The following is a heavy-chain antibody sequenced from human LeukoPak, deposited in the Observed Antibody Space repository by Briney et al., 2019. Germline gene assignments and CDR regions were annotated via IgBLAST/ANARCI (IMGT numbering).Heavy chain of an antibody. V-gene: IGHV1-8*03. CDR2: MNPNSGNT. J-gene: IGHJ6*03. CDR1: GYIFTSYD. Sequence: ASVKVSCKASGYIFTSYDINWVRQATGQGLEWMGWMNPNSGNTGYAQKFQGRVTITMNTSISTAYMELSSLRSEDTAVYYCARGDFLSSTSCYTCGDGPYYYYYMDVWGKGTTVTVSS. D-gene: IGHD2-2*02. CDR3: ARGDFLSSTSCYTCGDGPYYYYYMDV.